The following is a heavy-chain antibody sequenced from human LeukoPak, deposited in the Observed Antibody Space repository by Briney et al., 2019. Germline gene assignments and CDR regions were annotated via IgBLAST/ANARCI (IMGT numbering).Heavy chain of an antibody. V-gene: IGHV3-23*01. J-gene: IGHJ4*02. CDR1: GITFSGSG. Sequence: PGGSLRLSCAASGITFSGSGMSWVRQAPGKGLEWVSTISGSGSNTHYADSVKGRFTISRDNSKNTLYLQMNSLRGEDTAVFYCARPQGYFAANFDYWGQGTLVTVSS. CDR3: ARPQGYFAANFDY. D-gene: IGHD3-22*01. CDR2: ISGSGSNT.